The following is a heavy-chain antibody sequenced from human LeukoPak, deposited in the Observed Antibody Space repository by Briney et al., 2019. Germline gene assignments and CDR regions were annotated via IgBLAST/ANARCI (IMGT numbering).Heavy chain of an antibody. D-gene: IGHD5-24*01. CDR3: VRSRKMATIHYYFDY. V-gene: IGHV3-53*04. CDR2: IYSGGST. J-gene: IGHJ4*02. CDR1: GFTVSSNY. Sequence: HPGGSLRLSCAASGFTVSSNYMSWVRQAPGKGLEWVSVIYSGGSTYYADSVKGRFTISRHNSKNTLYLQMNSLRAEDTAVYYCVRSRKMATIHYYFDYWGQGTLVSVSS.